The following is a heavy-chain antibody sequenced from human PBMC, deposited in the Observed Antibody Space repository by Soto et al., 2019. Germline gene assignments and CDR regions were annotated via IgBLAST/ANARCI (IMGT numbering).Heavy chain of an antibody. CDR2: ISGSGGST. V-gene: IGHV3-23*01. D-gene: IGHD2-2*01. CDR3: AKGHLNCSSTSCYVRGYYYGMDV. J-gene: IGHJ6*02. CDR1: GFTFSSYA. Sequence: GSLRLSCAASGFTFSSYAMSWVRQAPGKGLEWVSAISGSGGSTYYADSVKGRFTISRDNSKNTLYLQMNSLRAEDTAVYYCAKGHLNCSSTSCYVRGYYYGMDVWGQGTTVTVSS.